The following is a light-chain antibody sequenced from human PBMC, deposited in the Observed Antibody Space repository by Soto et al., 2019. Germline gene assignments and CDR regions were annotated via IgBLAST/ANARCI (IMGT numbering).Light chain of an antibody. V-gene: IGLV2-14*03. CDR3: SSYTSTSTLYV. CDR2: DVS. J-gene: IGLJ1*01. Sequence: QSVLTQPASVSGSPGQSITISCTGTSSDVGGYNYVSWYQQYPGDVPKLIISDVSNRPSGISSRFSGSKSGNTASLTISGLQAEDEADYYCSSYTSTSTLYVFGTGTKVTVL. CDR1: SSDVGGYNY.